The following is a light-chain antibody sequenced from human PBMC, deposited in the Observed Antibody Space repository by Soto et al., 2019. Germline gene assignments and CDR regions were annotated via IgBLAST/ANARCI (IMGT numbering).Light chain of an antibody. CDR3: QHYYNYPWT. V-gene: IGKV1-8*01. CDR2: AAS. J-gene: IGKJ1*01. Sequence: AVLLTQSPSSFSASTGDRATITCRASQDIHNYLAWYQQVPGKAPKLLLYAASILQTGVPSRFSGSGSGTDFTLTIDGLQSEDFATYFCQHYYNYPWTCGQGTTVE. CDR1: QDIHNY.